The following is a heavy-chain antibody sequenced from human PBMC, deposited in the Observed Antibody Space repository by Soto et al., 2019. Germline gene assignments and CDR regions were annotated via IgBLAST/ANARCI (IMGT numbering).Heavy chain of an antibody. V-gene: IGHV3-23*01. J-gene: IGHJ3*02. D-gene: IGHD3-10*01. CDR1: GFIFSDYA. Sequence: EVQLLESGGGLVQPGGSLRLSCAASGFIFSDYAMSWVRQAQGKGLEWVASISGTGSATHHADSVKGRFIISRDNSTNTVYLQMNSLRPDDTAKYYCAKDRALLWFPESSAAFDMWGQGSMVTVSS. CDR2: ISGTGSAT. CDR3: AKDRALLWFPESSAAFDM.